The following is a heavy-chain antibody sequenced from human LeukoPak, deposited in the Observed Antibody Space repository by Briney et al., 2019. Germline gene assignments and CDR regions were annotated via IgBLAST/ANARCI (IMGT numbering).Heavy chain of an antibody. D-gene: IGHD4-17*01. J-gene: IGHJ4*02. Sequence: PSETLSLTCTVSGGSISSGGYYWSWIRQHPGKGLEWIGYIYYSGSTYYNPSLKSRVTISVDTSKNQSSLKLSSVTAADTAVYYCARERHAGDYATPYVDYWGQGTLVTVSS. V-gene: IGHV4-31*03. CDR2: IYYSGST. CDR1: GGSISSGGYY. CDR3: ARERHAGDYATPYVDY.